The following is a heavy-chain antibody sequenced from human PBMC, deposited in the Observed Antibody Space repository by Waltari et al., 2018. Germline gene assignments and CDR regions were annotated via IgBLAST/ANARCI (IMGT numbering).Heavy chain of an antibody. J-gene: IGHJ4*02. CDR2: IYHSGST. V-gene: IGHV4-38-2*01. CDR1: GYSISSGYY. Sequence: QVQLQESDPGLVKPSETLSLTCAVSGYSISSGYYWGWIRQPPGKGLEWIGSIYHSGSTYYNPSLKSRVTISVDTSKNQFSLKLSSVTAADTAVYYCASLTYYYDSSGLYWGQGTLVTVSS. D-gene: IGHD3-22*01. CDR3: ASLTYYYDSSGLY.